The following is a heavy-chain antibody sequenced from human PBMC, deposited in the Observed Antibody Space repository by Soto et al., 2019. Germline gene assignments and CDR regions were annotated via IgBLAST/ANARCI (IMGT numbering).Heavy chain of an antibody. Sequence: QVQLVQSGAEVKKPGASVKVSCKASGYTFTSYAMHWVRQAPGQRLEWMGWINAGNGNTKYSQKFQGRVTITRDTSASTAYMELSSLRSEDTAVYYCAREPSYYYDSSYFDYWGQGTLVTVSS. CDR3: AREPSYYYDSSYFDY. CDR1: GYTFTSYA. V-gene: IGHV1-3*01. CDR2: INAGNGNT. D-gene: IGHD3-22*01. J-gene: IGHJ4*02.